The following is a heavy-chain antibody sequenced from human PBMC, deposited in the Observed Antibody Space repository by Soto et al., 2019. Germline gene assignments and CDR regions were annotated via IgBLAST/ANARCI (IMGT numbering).Heavy chain of an antibody. Sequence: QLQLQESGSGLVKPSQTLSLTCAVSGGSISSGGYSWSWIRQPPGKGLEWVGYIYHSGSTYYNPSLKSRVTRAVDRSKNQCSLKLGTVTAADTAVYYCDREGGRGYWFDPWCQGTLVTVS. CDR2: IYHSGST. V-gene: IGHV4-30-2*01. D-gene: IGHD1-26*01. J-gene: IGHJ5*02. CDR3: DREGGRGYWFDP. CDR1: GGSISSGGYS.